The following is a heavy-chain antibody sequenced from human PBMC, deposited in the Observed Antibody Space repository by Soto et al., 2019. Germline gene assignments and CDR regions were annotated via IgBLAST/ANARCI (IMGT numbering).Heavy chain of an antibody. CDR1: GFTFSSYW. J-gene: IGHJ4*02. V-gene: IGHV3-7*01. CDR2: TKRDGSEK. Sequence: GSLRLSCAASGFTFSSYWMSWVRQAPGKGLEWVANTKRDGSEKYYVDSVKGRFTISRDNAKNSLYLQMNSLRAEDTAVYYCARDLYSGSYYFDYWGQGTLVTVSS. CDR3: ARDLYSGSYYFDY. D-gene: IGHD1-26*01.